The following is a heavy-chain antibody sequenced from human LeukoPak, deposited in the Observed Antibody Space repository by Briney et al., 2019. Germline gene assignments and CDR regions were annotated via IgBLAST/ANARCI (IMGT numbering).Heavy chain of an antibody. CDR2: MNPTSGNT. D-gene: IGHD4-23*01. Sequence: ASVKVSCKASGYTFTSYDINWVRQATGQGLEWMGWMNPTSGNTGCAQKFQGRVTMTRNTSISTAYMELSTLRSDDTAVYYCARDRGVSTVGNAFDIWGQGTMVTVSS. V-gene: IGHV1-8*01. J-gene: IGHJ3*02. CDR3: ARDRGVSTVGNAFDI. CDR1: GYTFTSYD.